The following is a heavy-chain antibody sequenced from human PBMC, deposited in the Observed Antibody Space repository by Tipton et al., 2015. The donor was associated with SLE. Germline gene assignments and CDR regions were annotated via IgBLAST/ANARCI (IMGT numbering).Heavy chain of an antibody. V-gene: IGHV4-38-2*02. CDR1: RYSISSGYY. CDR3: GRARVGMGYVFDI. D-gene: IGHD5-24*01. Sequence: TPSLTCTVSRYSISSGYYWGWMRQAPGKELEWIGSFYHSANTYYNPSLTSRVTISADTSKNQFSLRLTSVTAADTALYYCGRARVGMGYVFDIWGQGTMVTVSS. CDR2: FYHSANT. J-gene: IGHJ3*02.